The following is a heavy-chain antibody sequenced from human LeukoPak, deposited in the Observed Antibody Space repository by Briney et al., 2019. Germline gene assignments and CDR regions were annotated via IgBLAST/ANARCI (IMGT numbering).Heavy chain of an antibody. J-gene: IGHJ3*02. Sequence: SETLSLTCTVSGASISGYYWSWIRQPPGKGLEWIGYIYYSGSTNYNPSLKSRVTISVDTSKNQFSLKLSSVTAADTAVYYCARAYYYDSSGYYPSAFDIWGQGTMVTVSS. D-gene: IGHD3-22*01. CDR3: ARAYYYDSSGYYPSAFDI. CDR1: GASISGYY. V-gene: IGHV4-59*01. CDR2: IYYSGST.